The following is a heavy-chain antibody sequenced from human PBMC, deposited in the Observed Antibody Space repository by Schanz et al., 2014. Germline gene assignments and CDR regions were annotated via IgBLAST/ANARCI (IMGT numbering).Heavy chain of an antibody. CDR3: AGGEYQLLYGN. Sequence: EVQLVESGGGLVQPGGSLRLSCAASGFTVSNSYIHWVRQAPGKGLEWVSSIVGGGGRTYYADSVKGRFTISRDNAKNSLFLQMNSLRAEDTAVYYCAGGEYQLLYGNWGQGTLVTVSS. J-gene: IGHJ4*02. D-gene: IGHD2-2*02. CDR1: GFTVSNSY. CDR2: IVGGGGRT. V-gene: IGHV3-48*01.